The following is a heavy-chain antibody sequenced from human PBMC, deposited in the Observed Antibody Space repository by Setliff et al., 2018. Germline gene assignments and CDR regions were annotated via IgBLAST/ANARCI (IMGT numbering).Heavy chain of an antibody. CDR3: ARDAHDYDSSENPIVDY. CDR2: INTYNGDT. V-gene: IGHV1-18*01. D-gene: IGHD3-22*01. Sequence: ASVKVSCKASGYTFTSYGISWVRQAPGRGLEWMAYINTYNGDTYYAQKFQGRVTMTTDTSTSTASMELGSLRSDDTAMYYCARDAHDYDSSENPIVDYWGQETLVTVSS. J-gene: IGHJ4*02. CDR1: GYTFTSYG.